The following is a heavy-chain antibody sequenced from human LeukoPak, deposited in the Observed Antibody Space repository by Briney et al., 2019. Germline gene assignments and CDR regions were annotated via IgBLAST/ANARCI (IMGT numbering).Heavy chain of an antibody. D-gene: IGHD3-9*01. J-gene: IGHJ4*02. CDR3: ARDGDSTSGYGMGY. V-gene: IGHV3-30-3*01. Sequence: GTSLRLSCAASGFTFSNYVMHWVRQAPGKGLEWVARIASDGSAEHYADFVKGRFTISRDQSRNIVYLQINNLTPEDTAMFYCARDGDSTSGYGMGYWGQGALVTVSS. CDR2: IASDGSAE. CDR1: GFTFSNYV.